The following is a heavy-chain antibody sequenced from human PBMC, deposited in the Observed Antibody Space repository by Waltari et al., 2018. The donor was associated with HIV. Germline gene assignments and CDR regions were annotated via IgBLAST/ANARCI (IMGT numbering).Heavy chain of an antibody. J-gene: IGHJ4*02. CDR2: INASSGST. D-gene: IGHD3-16*02. V-gene: IGHV1-46*01. CDR3: ARDRFGGGGGITPYYCDY. CDR1: GYTFTSYY. Sequence: QVQLVQSGAEVKKPGASVKVSCKTSGYTFTSYYMHWVRQAPGQGLEWLGRINASSGSTIYAQNFQGRVTMARDSSTNTGDIELSSLRSEDAAVYFYARDRFGGGGGITPYYCDYWGQGALGTVA.